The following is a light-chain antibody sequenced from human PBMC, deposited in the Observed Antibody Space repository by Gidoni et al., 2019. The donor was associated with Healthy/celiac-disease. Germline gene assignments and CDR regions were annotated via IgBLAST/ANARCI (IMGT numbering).Light chain of an antibody. Sequence: QSALTQPPSASGSPGQSVTISCTGTSSDVGGYNYVSWYQQHPGKAPKLMIYEVTERPSGVPDRFSGSKSGNSASLTVSGLQAEDEADYYCSSYAGNNNYVVFGGGTKLTV. J-gene: IGLJ2*01. CDR1: SSDVGGYNY. CDR3: SSYAGNNNYVV. CDR2: EVT. V-gene: IGLV2-8*01.